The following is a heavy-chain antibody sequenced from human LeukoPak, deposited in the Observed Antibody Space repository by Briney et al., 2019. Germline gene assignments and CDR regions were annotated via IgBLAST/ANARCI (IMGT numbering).Heavy chain of an antibody. Sequence: GGSLRLSCAASGFTFSSYSMNWVRQAPGKGLEWVSSISSSSSYIYYADSVKSRFTISRDNAKNSLYLQMNSLRAEDTAVYYCARDFSNCFDYWGQGTLVTASS. D-gene: IGHD1-1*01. J-gene: IGHJ4*02. CDR1: GFTFSSYS. V-gene: IGHV3-21*01. CDR3: ARDFSNCFDY. CDR2: ISSSSSYI.